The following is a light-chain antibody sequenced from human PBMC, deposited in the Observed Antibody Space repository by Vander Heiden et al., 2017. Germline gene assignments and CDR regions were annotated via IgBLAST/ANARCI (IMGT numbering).Light chain of an antibody. J-gene: IGKJ1*01. CDR1: QGLVFSDGGTY. Sequence: DVVMTQSPLSLSVTLGQSASISCRSSQGLVFSDGGTYLNWLHQRPGQSTRRLIYQISKRDSGVPDRCSGTGAGTDFTLKISRVEAEDVGVFYCMQGTHWPWTFGQGTRVEI. CDR2: QIS. V-gene: IGKV2-30*01. CDR3: MQGTHWPWT.